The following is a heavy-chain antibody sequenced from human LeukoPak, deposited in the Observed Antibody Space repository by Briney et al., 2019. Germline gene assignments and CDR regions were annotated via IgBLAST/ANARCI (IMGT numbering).Heavy chain of an antibody. J-gene: IGHJ4*02. CDR1: GFTFSTYA. V-gene: IGHV3-23*01. CDR3: ASTPFYDYVWGSYRYRGLFDN. Sequence: GGSLRLSCAASGFTFSTYAMSWVRQAPGRGLEWVSGICGSGGCTYYADSVKGRFTISRDNSKNTLYLQMNSLRAEDTAVYYCASTPFYDYVWGSYRYRGLFDNWGQGTPVSVSS. CDR2: ICGSGGCT. D-gene: IGHD3-16*02.